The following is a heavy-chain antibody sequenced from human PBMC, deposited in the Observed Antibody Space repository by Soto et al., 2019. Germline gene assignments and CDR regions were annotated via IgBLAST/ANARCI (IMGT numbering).Heavy chain of an antibody. Sequence: SETLSLTCTVSGGSISSYYWSWIRQPPGKGLEWIGYIYYSGSTNYNPSLKSRVTISVDTSKNQFSLKLSSVTAADTAVYYCAGRYGGTLDYWGQGTLVTVS. D-gene: IGHD4-17*01. J-gene: IGHJ4*02. CDR2: IYYSGST. CDR3: AGRYGGTLDY. CDR1: GGSISSYY. V-gene: IGHV4-59*08.